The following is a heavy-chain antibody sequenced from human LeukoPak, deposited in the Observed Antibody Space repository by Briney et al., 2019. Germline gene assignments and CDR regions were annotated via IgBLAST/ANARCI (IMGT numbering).Heavy chain of an antibody. J-gene: IGHJ5*02. CDR3: ARDNRFGEGWFDP. V-gene: IGHV1-69*13. D-gene: IGHD3-10*01. CDR2: IIPIFGTA. CDR1: GGTFSSYA. Sequence: SAKVSCTASGGTFSSYAISWVRQAPGQGLEWMGGIIPIFGTANYAQTFQGRVAITADESTSTAYMELSSLRSEDTAVYYCARDNRFGEGWFDPWGQGTLVTVSS.